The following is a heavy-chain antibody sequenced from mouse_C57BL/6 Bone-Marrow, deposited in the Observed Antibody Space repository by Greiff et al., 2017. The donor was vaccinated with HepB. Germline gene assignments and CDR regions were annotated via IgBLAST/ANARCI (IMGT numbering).Heavy chain of an antibody. Sequence: EVKVVESGGGLVQPGGSMKLSCAASGFTFSDAWMDWVRQSPEKGLEWVAAIRNKANNHDTYYAESVKGRFTISRDDSKSSVYLHMNTVRAEDTGIYYCTRETWFAYWGQGTLVTVSA. J-gene: IGHJ3*01. V-gene: IGHV6-6*01. CDR3: TRETWFAY. CDR1: GFTFSDAW. CDR2: IRNKANNHDT.